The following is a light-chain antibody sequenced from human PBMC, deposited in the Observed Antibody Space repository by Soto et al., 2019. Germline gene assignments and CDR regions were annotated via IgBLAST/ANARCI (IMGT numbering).Light chain of an antibody. CDR2: DVS. Sequence: SVLTQPASGSGSPGRSITISCTETSSDVGGYNYVSWYQQHPGKAPKLMIYDVSNRPSGVSNRFSGSKSGNTASLTISGLQAEDEAEYYCSSYTSSSTLYVFGTGTKVTVL. CDR1: SSDVGGYNY. CDR3: SSYTSSSTLYV. J-gene: IGLJ1*01. V-gene: IGLV2-14*01.